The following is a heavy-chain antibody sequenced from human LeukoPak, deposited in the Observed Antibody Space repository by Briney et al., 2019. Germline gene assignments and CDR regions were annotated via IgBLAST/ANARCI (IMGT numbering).Heavy chain of an antibody. Sequence: PGGSLRLSCAASGFTVSTNYMTWVRQPPGKGLESISMIYTGGTTHYADSVKGRFTISRDKSTHTLYLQMNNLRVDDTAVYYCTTAPWGDTGYWGQGTLVTVSS. D-gene: IGHD3-16*01. CDR2: IYTGGTT. CDR3: TTAPWGDTGY. CDR1: GFTVSTNY. J-gene: IGHJ4*02. V-gene: IGHV3-53*01.